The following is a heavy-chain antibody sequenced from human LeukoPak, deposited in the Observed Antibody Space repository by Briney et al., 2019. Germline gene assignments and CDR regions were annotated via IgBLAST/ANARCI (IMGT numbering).Heavy chain of an antibody. CDR1: GFTFRDYT. Sequence: GGSLRLSCAASGFTFRDYTMNWVRQAPGKGLEWVSAISKRGTYIKYADSVKGRFTVSRDNAKNSRFLQMNSLRVEDTAVYFCAREVLIVVEPAANTIDYWGQGTRVTVSS. V-gene: IGHV3-21*01. J-gene: IGHJ4*02. D-gene: IGHD2-2*01. CDR2: ISKRGTYI. CDR3: AREVLIVVEPAANTIDY.